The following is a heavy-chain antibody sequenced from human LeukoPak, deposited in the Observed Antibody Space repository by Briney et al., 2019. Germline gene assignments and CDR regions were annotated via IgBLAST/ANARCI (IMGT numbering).Heavy chain of an antibody. CDR3: ARLAQYYDYVWGSYRYHVDY. J-gene: IGHJ4*02. D-gene: IGHD3-16*02. Sequence: GASVKVSCKASGGTFSSYAISWVRQAPGQGLEWMGGTIPIFGTANYAQKLQGRVTMTTDTSTSTAYMELRSLRSDDTAVYYCARLAQYYDYVWGSYRYHVDYWGQGTLVTVSS. V-gene: IGHV1-69*05. CDR1: GGTFSSYA. CDR2: TIPIFGTA.